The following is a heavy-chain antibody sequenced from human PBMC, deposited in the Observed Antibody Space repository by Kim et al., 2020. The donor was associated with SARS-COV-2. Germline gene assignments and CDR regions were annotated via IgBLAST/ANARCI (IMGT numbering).Heavy chain of an antibody. J-gene: IGHJ6*02. CDR2: IGTAGNT. Sequence: GGSLRLSCAASGFTFSSYDMHWVRQATGKGLEWVSAIGTAGNTYYPGSVKGRFTISRENAKNSVYFQMNSLRAGETAVYYGARAFYGGTYYYYYGMDVWGQGTTVTVSS. V-gene: IGHV3-13*04. D-gene: IGHD4-17*01. CDR1: GFTFSSYD. CDR3: ARAFYGGTYYYYYGMDV.